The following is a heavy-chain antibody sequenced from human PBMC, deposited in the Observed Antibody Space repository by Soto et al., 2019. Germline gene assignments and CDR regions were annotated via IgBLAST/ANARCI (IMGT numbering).Heavy chain of an antibody. V-gene: IGHV1-8*01. CDR1: GYPFSTYE. D-gene: IGHD3-3*01. J-gene: IGHJ4*02. CDR3: ARGPRESAEWLLFDY. CDR2: MNPDNGNT. Sequence: GSVKGSFNASGYPFSTYEMNLVRLAAGQGLEWMGRMNPDNGNTGYAQKCQDRVTMSRNTSISTAYMELSSLRSDDTAVYYCARGPRESAEWLLFDYWGQGTLVTVSS.